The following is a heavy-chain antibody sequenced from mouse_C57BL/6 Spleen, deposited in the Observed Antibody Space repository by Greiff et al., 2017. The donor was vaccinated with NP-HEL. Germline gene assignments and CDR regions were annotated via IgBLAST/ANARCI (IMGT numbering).Heavy chain of an antibody. V-gene: IGHV5-12*01. Sequence: EVMLVESGGGLVQPGGSLKLSCAASGFTFSDYYMYWVRQTPEKRLEWVAYISTGDGGTCYPHNVKGRFTFSRDKSKNTLYLQLSRLKSEDTAMYYCARFDGYYEDAMDYWGQGTSVTVSA. CDR3: ARFDGYYEDAMDY. D-gene: IGHD2-3*01. J-gene: IGHJ4*01. CDR2: ISTGDGGT. CDR1: GFTFSDYY.